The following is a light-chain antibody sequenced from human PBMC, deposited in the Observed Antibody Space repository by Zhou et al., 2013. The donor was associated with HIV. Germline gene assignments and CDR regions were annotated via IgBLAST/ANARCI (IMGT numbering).Light chain of an antibody. V-gene: IGKV3-20*01. Sequence: EIVLTQSPGTLSLSPGERATLSCRASQSVDSKYLAWDQQIPGQAPSLLIYDASNRATGIPDKFSGSGSGTDFTLIISRLEPEDFAVSYCQQYGSSPRTFGQGTKV. CDR2: DAS. CDR1: QSVDSKY. J-gene: IGKJ1*01. CDR3: QQYGSSPRT.